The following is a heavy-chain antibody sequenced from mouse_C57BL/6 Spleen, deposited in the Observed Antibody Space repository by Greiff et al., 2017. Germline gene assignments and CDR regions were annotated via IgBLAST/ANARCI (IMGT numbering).Heavy chain of an antibody. CDR1: GYAFSSYW. CDR2: IYPGDGDT. D-gene: IGHD2-4*01. CDR3: ARFDYDVHYYAMDY. J-gene: IGHJ4*01. Sequence: QVQLKESGAELVKPGASVKISCKASGYAFSSYWMNWVKQRPGKGLEWIGQIYPGDGDTNYNGKFKGKATLTADKSSSTAYMQLSSLTSEDSAVYFCARFDYDVHYYAMDYWGQGTSVTVSS. V-gene: IGHV1-80*01.